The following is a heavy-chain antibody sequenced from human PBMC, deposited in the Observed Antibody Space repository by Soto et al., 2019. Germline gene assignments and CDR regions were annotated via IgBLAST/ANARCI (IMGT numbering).Heavy chain of an antibody. CDR1: GGSISSYY. D-gene: IGHD3-3*01. CDR2: IYYSGST. J-gene: IGHJ4*02. CDR3: AGGYEGDFWSGLVLNDY. Sequence: SETLSLTCTVSGGSISSYYWSWIRQPPGKGLEWIGYIYYSGSTNYNPSLKSRVTISVDTSKNQFSLKLSSVTAADTAVYYCAGGYEGDFWSGLVLNDYWGQGTLVTV. V-gene: IGHV4-59*01.